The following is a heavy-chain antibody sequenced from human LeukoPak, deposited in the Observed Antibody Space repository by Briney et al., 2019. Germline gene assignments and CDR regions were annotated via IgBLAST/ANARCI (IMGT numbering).Heavy chain of an antibody. CDR2: ISGGSGKT. V-gene: IGHV3-23*01. Sequence: PGGSLRLSCAVSGFTFSNYAMSWVRQAPGKGLEWVSTISGGSGKTYCTDSVKGRFTISRDHTENTLYLQMNSLRAEDTAVYHCAKHGRGNNSRDYFDYWGQGTLVTVSS. CDR1: GFTFSNYA. CDR3: AKHGRGNNSRDYFDY. J-gene: IGHJ4*02. D-gene: IGHD5-12*01.